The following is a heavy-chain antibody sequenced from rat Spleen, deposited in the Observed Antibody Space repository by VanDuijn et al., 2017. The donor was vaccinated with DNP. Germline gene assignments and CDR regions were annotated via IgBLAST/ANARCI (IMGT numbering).Heavy chain of an antibody. CDR1: GFIFFDYW. Sequence: EVKLVESGGGLVQPGRSLKLSCAASGFIFFDYWMGWVRQAPGKGLEWIAEINKDSRTIKYSPSLKDKFTISRDNVQNTLYLQMSKLGSEDTAIYYCVREDKGVDAWGQGTSVTVSS. D-gene: IGHD2-2*01. CDR3: VREDKGVDA. V-gene: IGHV4-2*01. J-gene: IGHJ4*01. CDR2: INKDSRTI.